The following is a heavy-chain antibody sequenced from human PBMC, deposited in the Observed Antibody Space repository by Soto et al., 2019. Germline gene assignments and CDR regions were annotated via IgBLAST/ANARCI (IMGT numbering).Heavy chain of an antibody. CDR1: GFTVSSNY. CDR2: IYSGGST. J-gene: IGHJ4*02. CDR3: ARTIVVVPAAPPYFDY. V-gene: IGHV3-66*01. Sequence: GGSLRLSCAASGFTVSSNYMSWVRQAPGKGLEWVSVIYSGGSTYYADSVKGRFTISRDNSKNTLYLQMNSLRAEDTAVYYCARTIVVVPAAPPYFDYWGQGTLVTVSS. D-gene: IGHD2-2*01.